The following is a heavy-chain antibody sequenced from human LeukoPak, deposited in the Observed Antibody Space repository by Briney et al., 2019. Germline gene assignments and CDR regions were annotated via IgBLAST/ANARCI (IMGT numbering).Heavy chain of an antibody. Sequence: ASVKVSCKASGYTFTSYGISWVRQAPGQGLEWMGWISAYNGNTNYAQKLQGRVTMTTDTSTSTAYMELRSLRSDDTAVYYCARDLNPFRSGYYKDYWGQGTLVTVSS. J-gene: IGHJ4*02. CDR2: ISAYNGNT. V-gene: IGHV1-18*01. D-gene: IGHD3-3*01. CDR3: ARDLNPFRSGYYKDY. CDR1: GYTFTSYG.